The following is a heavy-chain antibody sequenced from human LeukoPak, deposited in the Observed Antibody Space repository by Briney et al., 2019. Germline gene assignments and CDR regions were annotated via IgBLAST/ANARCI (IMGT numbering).Heavy chain of an antibody. V-gene: IGHV3-23*01. D-gene: IGHD2-2*02. CDR3: ARAESGYCSSTSCYSYY. CDR1: GFTFSSYA. CDR2: ISGSGGST. J-gene: IGHJ4*02. Sequence: GGSLRLSCAASGFTFSSYAMSWVRQAPGKGLEWVSAISGSGGSTYYADSVKGQFTISRDNSKNTLYLQMNSLRAEDTAVYYCARAESGYCSSTSCYSYYWGQGTLVTVSS.